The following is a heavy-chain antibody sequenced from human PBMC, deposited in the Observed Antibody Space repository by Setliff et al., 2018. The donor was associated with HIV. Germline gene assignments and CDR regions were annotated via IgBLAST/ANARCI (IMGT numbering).Heavy chain of an antibody. CDR2: IYLNGGT. D-gene: IGHD3-10*01. CDR1: GGSIRSYY. Sequence: SETLSLTCTVYGGSIRSYYWSWIRQPPGKALEWIGYIYLNGGTDYNPSLKSRVTISADTSKNQFSLRLKSVTAADAAIYYCARGAGAFGAKLDSWGQGSLVTVS. CDR3: ARGAGAFGAKLDS. V-gene: IGHV4-59*01. J-gene: IGHJ4*02.